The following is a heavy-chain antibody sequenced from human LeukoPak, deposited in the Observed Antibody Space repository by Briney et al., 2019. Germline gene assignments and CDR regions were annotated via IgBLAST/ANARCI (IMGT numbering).Heavy chain of an antibody. Sequence: SETLSLTCTVPGGSISSYYWSWIRQPPGKGLEWIGYIYYSGSTNYNSSLKSRVTISVDTSKNQFSLKLSSVTAADTAVYYCARHFNGEWFGELLGYYYYGMDVWGQGTTVTVSS. V-gene: IGHV4-59*01. J-gene: IGHJ6*02. CDR1: GGSISSYY. D-gene: IGHD3-10*01. CDR3: ARHFNGEWFGELLGYYYYGMDV. CDR2: IYYSGST.